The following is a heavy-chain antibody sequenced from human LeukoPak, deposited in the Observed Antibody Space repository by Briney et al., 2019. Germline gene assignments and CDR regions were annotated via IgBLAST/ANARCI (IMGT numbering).Heavy chain of an antibody. J-gene: IGHJ4*02. CDR2: IYYSGST. D-gene: IGHD6-13*01. CDR3: ATLVAPTGTGYFDY. CDR1: GGSISSGDYY. Sequence: PSETLSLTCTVSGGSISSGDYYWSWIRQPPGKGLEWIGYIYYSGSTYYNPSLKSRVTISVDTSKNQFSLNLSSVTAADTAVYYCATLVAPTGTGYFDYWGQGTLVTVSS. V-gene: IGHV4-30-4*02.